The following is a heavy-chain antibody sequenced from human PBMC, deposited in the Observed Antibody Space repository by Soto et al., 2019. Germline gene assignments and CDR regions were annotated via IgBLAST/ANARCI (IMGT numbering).Heavy chain of an antibody. J-gene: IGHJ4*02. Sequence: GGSLRLSCAASGFTFSSYAMSWVRQAPGKGLEWVSAISGSGGSTYYADSVKGRFTISGDDSKNILYLQMNSPRAEDTAIYYCAKDRHPDGIWTFDYWGRGTLVTVSS. D-gene: IGHD3-9*01. CDR3: AKDRHPDGIWTFDY. CDR1: GFTFSSYA. CDR2: ISGSGGST. V-gene: IGHV3-23*01.